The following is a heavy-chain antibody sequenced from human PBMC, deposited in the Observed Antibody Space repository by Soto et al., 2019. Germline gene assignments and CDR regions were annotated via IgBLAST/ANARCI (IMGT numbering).Heavy chain of an antibody. J-gene: IGHJ6*02. CDR2: ISGSGGST. CDR1: GFTFSSYA. D-gene: IGHD3-10*01. V-gene: IGHV3-23*01. CDR3: AKDRGLWFGEDYYGMDV. Sequence: GGSLRLSCAASGFTFSSYAMSWVRQAPGKGLEWVSAISGSGGSTYYADSVKGRFTISRDNSKNTLYLQMNSLRAEDTAVYYCAKDRGLWFGEDYYGMDVWGQGTTVTVSS.